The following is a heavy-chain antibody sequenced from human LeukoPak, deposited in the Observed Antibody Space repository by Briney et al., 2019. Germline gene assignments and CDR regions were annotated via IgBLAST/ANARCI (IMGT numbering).Heavy chain of an antibody. D-gene: IGHD5-18*01. CDR2: ISYDGSNK. CDR1: GFTFSSYG. CDR3: AKGSHRIQLWLRGENFDY. J-gene: IGHJ4*02. Sequence: GRSLGLSCAASGFTFSSYGMHWVRQAPGKGLEWVAVISYDGSNKYYADSVKGRFTISRDNSKNTLYLQMNSLRAEDTAVYYCAKGSHRIQLWLRGENFDYWGQGTLVTVSS. V-gene: IGHV3-30*18.